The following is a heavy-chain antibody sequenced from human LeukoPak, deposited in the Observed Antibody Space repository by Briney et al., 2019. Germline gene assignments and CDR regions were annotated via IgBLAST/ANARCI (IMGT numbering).Heavy chain of an antibody. J-gene: IGHJ6*02. D-gene: IGHD5-12*01. CDR3: AKDRDISGYYYGMDV. V-gene: IGHV3-30*04. CDR1: GFTFSSYA. Sequence: PGGSLRLSCAASGFTFSSYAMHWVRQAPGKGLEWVAVISYDGSNKYYADSVKGRFTISRDNSKNTLYLQMNSLRAEDTAVYYCAKDRDISGYYYGMDVWGQGTTVTVSS. CDR2: ISYDGSNK.